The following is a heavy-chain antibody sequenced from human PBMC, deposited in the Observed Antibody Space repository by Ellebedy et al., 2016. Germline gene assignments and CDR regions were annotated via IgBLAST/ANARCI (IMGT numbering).Heavy chain of an antibody. Sequence: SVKVSCXASGGTFSSYTISWVRQAPGQGLEWMGGIIPIFGTPRYAQKFQGRVTITADESTSTAYMELSSLTSEDTAVYFCARSSHSVDYGGSGNIWGQGTMVTVSS. D-gene: IGHD4-23*01. J-gene: IGHJ3*02. V-gene: IGHV1-69*13. CDR1: GGTFSSYT. CDR3: ARSSHSVDYGGSGNI. CDR2: IIPIFGTP.